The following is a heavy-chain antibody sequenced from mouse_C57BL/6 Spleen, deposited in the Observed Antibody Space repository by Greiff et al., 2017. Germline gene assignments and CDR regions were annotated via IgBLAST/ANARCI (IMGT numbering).Heavy chain of an antibody. CDR2: IYPSDSET. CDR1: GYTFTSYW. V-gene: IGHV1-61*01. D-gene: IGHD2-4*01. Sequence: QVQLQQPGAELVRPGSSVKLSCKASGYTFTSYWMDWVKQLPGHGLEWIGNIYPSDSETHYNQTFKDKATLTVDKSSSTAYMQLSSLTSEDTAVYYCARQGLRRYFDYWGQGTTLTVSS. J-gene: IGHJ2*01. CDR3: ARQGLRRYFDY.